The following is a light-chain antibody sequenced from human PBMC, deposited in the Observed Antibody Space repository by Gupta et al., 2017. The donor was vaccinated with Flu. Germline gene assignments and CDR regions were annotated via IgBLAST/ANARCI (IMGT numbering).Light chain of an antibody. V-gene: IGLV1-44*01. J-gene: IGLJ7*01. Sequence: SCSGSTSNIGSNTVNWYQQLPGTAPKRHTYNNDQRLSGVPDRLSGPTSGTAAPLAISGLQSEDEDDSYCAAGDGRLKVLGG. CDR2: NND. CDR3: AAGDGRLKV. CDR1: TSNIGSNT.